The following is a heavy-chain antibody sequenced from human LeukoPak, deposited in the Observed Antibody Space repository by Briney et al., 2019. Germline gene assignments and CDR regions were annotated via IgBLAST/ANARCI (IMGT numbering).Heavy chain of an antibody. CDR3: VRDGRGYCGSTSCRPFDS. CDR2: INSDGSST. Sequence: SGGSLRLSCAASGFTFSSYWMHWVRQAPGKGLVWVSRINSDGSSTSYADSVKGRFTISRDNAKNSLFLQMNSLRVEDTAVYYCVRDGRGYCGSTSCRPFDSWGRGTQVTVSS. J-gene: IGHJ4*02. D-gene: IGHD2-2*01. V-gene: IGHV3-74*01. CDR1: GFTFSSYW.